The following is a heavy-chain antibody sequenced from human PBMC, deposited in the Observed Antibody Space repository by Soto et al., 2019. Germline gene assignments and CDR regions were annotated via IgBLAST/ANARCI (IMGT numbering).Heavy chain of an antibody. D-gene: IGHD2-8*01. CDR1: GGSTSSGGYY. V-gene: IGHV4-31*03. CDR3: ARGKWCIYSSRTPYYFDY. J-gene: IGHJ4*02. Sequence: PSETLSLTCTVSGGSTSSGGYYWSWIRQHPGKGLEWIGYIDYSGNTYYNPSLKSRLTISVDTSKNQFSLKLNSVTAADTAVYYCARGKWCIYSSRTPYYFDYWGQGTLVTVSS. CDR2: IDYSGNT.